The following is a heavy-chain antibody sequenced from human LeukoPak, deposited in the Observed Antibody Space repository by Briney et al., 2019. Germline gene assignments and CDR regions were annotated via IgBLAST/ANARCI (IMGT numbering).Heavy chain of an antibody. CDR2: IYYRGHA. D-gene: IGHD3-10*01. CDR1: GGSISNSDYY. CDR3: ARRVLLWFGESQYYFDY. Sequence: SETLSLTCTVSGGSISNSDYYWGWFRQPPWTRLECIGGIYYRGHAYYSPSLESRLTLSIDTSKSQFSLRLSSVTAGDTAIYYCARRVLLWFGESQYYFDYWGQGTLVTVS. J-gene: IGHJ4*02. V-gene: IGHV4-39*01.